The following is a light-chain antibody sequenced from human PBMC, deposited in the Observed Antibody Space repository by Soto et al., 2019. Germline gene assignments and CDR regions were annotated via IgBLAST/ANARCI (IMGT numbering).Light chain of an antibody. CDR1: SSDIGSYNL. CDR2: EGR. Sequence: QSALTQPFSVSGSPGQSITISCTGFSSDIGSYNLVSWYQQRPGKAPKLVIYEGRKRPSGVSNRFSGSKSGNTASLTISGLQTEDEADYYCCSNAGTGTYVFGTGTKVTVL. J-gene: IGLJ1*01. V-gene: IGLV2-23*01. CDR3: CSNAGTGTYV.